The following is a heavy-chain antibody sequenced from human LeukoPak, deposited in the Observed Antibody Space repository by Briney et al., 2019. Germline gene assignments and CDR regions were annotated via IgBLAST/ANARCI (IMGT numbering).Heavy chain of an antibody. D-gene: IGHD4-23*01. V-gene: IGHV3-21*01. Sequence: PGGSLRLSCAASGFNFIDYTMNWVRQAPWKGLEWVSSITSTGRYIFYADSLKGRFTISRDNAKKSLYLQMNSLRAEDMAVYYCARLRNVGGNPHPFNVWGQGTTVTVSS. CDR3: ARLRNVGGNPHPFNV. J-gene: IGHJ3*01. CDR2: ITSTGRYI. CDR1: GFNFIDYT.